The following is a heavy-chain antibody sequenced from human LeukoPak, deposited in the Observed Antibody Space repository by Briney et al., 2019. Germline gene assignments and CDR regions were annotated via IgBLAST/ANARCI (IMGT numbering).Heavy chain of an antibody. Sequence: PGGSLRPSCAASGFTFSDYEMNWVRQAPGKGLEWVSYISSSGSTIYYADSVKGRFTISRDNSKNTLYLQMNSLRAEDTAVYYCARATFYYASGSADYWGQGTLVTVSS. J-gene: IGHJ4*02. CDR3: ARATFYYASGSADY. D-gene: IGHD3-10*01. V-gene: IGHV3-48*03. CDR1: GFTFSDYE. CDR2: ISSSGSTI.